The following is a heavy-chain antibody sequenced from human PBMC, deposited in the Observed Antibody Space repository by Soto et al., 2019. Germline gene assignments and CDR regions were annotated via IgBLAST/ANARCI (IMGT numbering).Heavy chain of an antibody. CDR2: IYHSGST. V-gene: IGHV4-4*02. J-gene: IGHJ4*02. D-gene: IGHD3-16*01. Sequence: SETLSLTCAVSGGSISSSNWWSWVRQPPGKGLEWIGEIYHSGSTNYNPSLKSRVTISVDKSKNQFSLKLSSVTAADTAVYYWARDLMPRYYDYVKCCHFDWGQGTLVTVSS. CDR1: GGSISSSNW. CDR3: ARDLMPRYYDYVKCCHFD.